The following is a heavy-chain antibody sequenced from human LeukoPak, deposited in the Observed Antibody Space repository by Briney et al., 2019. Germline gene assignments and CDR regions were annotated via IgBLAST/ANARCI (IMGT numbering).Heavy chain of an antibody. CDR3: AIGLIAYYYMDV. D-gene: IGHD2/OR15-2a*01. CDR1: GGSISSHY. Sequence: PSETLSLTCTVSGGSISSHYWSWIRQPPGKGLEWIGYIYYSGSTNYNPSLKSRVTISVDTSKNQFSLKLSSVTAADTAVYYCAIGLIAYYYMDVWGKGTTVTVSS. J-gene: IGHJ6*03. V-gene: IGHV4-59*11. CDR2: IYYSGST.